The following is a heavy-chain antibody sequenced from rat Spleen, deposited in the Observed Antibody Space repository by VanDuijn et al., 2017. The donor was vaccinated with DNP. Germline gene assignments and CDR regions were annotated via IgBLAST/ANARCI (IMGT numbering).Heavy chain of an antibody. Sequence: EVQLVESGGGLVQPGESLKLSCVASGFTFSNFSMAWVRQAPKKVLEWAATIPSSTDRTYYLDSVRGRFTISRDNAKSSLYLQMNSLKSEDTATYFCAIHDNSDFDYWGQGVMVTVSS. J-gene: IGHJ2*01. CDR3: AIHDNSDFDY. CDR1: GFTFSNFS. V-gene: IGHV5-25*01. CDR2: IPSSTDRT. D-gene: IGHD1-10*01.